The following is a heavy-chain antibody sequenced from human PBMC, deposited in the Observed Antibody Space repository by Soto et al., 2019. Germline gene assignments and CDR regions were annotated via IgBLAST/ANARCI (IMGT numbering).Heavy chain of an antibody. J-gene: IGHJ4*02. CDR1: GYTFTGNY. V-gene: IGHV1-69*13. D-gene: IGHD3-22*01. CDR2: IIPIFGTA. Sequence: GASVKVSCKAVGYTFTGNYIHWVRQAPGQGLEWMGGIIPIFGTANYAQKFQGRVTITADESTSTAYMELSSLRSEDTAVYYCARDSDSSGYFLIWGQGTLVTVSS. CDR3: ARDSDSSGYFLI.